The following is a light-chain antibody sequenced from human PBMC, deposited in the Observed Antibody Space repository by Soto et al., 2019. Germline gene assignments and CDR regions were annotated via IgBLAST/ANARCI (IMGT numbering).Light chain of an antibody. CDR2: EGT. CDR3: CSYAGSSTYV. CDR1: SSDVGSYNL. Sequence: QSVLTHPASVSGSPGQSITIACTGTSSDVGSYNLVSWYQQHPGKAPKPMIYEGTKRPSGVSNRFSGSKSGNTASLTISGLQAEDEADYYCCSYAGSSTYVFGTGTKVTVL. J-gene: IGLJ1*01. V-gene: IGLV2-23*01.